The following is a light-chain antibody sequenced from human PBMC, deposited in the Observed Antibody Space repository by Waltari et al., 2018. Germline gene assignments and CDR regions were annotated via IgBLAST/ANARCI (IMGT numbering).Light chain of an antibody. CDR2: DAP. V-gene: IGKV3-20*01. J-gene: IGKJ1*01. Sequence: DIFLTQSPGTLSLSPGDGATLPCRASQSISRFLAWYQQKPGQAPRLLIYDAPTRATGIPDRFSGSGSGTDFSLTISRLEPEDFAVYYCQKYGTLPATFGQGTKVEIK. CDR1: QSISRF. CDR3: QKYGTLPAT.